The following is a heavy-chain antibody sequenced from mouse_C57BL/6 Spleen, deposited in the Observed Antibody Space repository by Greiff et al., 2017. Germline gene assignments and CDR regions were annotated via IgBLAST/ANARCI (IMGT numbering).Heavy chain of an antibody. D-gene: IGHD3-2*02. V-gene: IGHV1-82*01. CDR3: ARRAQATYFDY. J-gene: IGHJ2*01. CDR1: GYAFSSSW. CDR2: IYPGDGDT. Sequence: QVQLQQSGPELVKPGASVKISCKASGYAFSSSWMNWVKQRPGKGLEWIGRIYPGDGDTNYNGKFKGKATLTADKSSSTAYMQLSSLTSEDSAVYFCARRAQATYFDYWGQGTTLTVSS.